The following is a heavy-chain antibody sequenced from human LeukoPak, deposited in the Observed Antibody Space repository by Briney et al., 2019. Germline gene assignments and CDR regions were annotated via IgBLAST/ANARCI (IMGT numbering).Heavy chain of an antibody. J-gene: IGHJ4*02. CDR1: GGSFSGYY. D-gene: IGHD2-2*01. CDR3: ARSCSSTSCSYFDF. Sequence: SETLSLTCAVYGGSFSGYYWSWIRQPPGKGLEWIGEINHSVTTNYNPSLKSRVAISVDTSKNQFSLRLSSVTAADTAVNYCARSCSSTSCSYFDFWGQGTLVTVSS. V-gene: IGHV4-34*01. CDR2: INHSVTT.